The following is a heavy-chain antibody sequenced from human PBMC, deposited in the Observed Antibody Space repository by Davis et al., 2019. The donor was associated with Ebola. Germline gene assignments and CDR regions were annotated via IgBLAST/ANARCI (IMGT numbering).Heavy chain of an antibody. CDR2: ISTNGETT. CDR1: GFTFSSYA. V-gene: IGHV3-64D*06. CDR3: VKDRFTVVVVHGGFDY. J-gene: IGHJ4*02. D-gene: IGHD2-15*01. Sequence: GGSLRLSCSASGFTFSSYAMHWVRQAPGKGLESVSRISTNGETTYYAESVKGRFTISRDNSKGTLYLKMRSLRSDDTAVYYCVKDRFTVVVVHGGFDYWGQGTQVTVSS.